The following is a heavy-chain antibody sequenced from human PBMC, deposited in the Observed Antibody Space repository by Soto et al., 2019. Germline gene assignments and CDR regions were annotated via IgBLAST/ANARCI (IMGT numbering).Heavy chain of an antibody. V-gene: IGHV3-74*03. CDR3: VKEGSGWDSRGSFDF. CDR1: GFTFRRYW. J-gene: IGHJ3*01. Sequence: GGSLRLSCASSGFTFRRYWMHWVRQAPGKGLEFVSRITDDGSGTTYADSVKGRFTISRDNAKNTLYLQMNSLRAEDTAIYYCVKEGSGWDSRGSFDFWGRGTMVTVSS. CDR2: ITDDGSGT. D-gene: IGHD6-19*01.